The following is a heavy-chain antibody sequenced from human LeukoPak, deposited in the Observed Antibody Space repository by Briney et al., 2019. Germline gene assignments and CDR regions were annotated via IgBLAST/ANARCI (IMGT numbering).Heavy chain of an antibody. Sequence: PGRSLRLSCAASGFTFSSYGMHWVRQAPGKGLEWVAVISYDGSNKYYADSVKGRFTISRDNSKNTLYLQMNSLRAEDTAVYYCARDQHNGYCDSTSCYYYYGMDVWGQGTTVTVSS. CDR2: ISYDGSNK. CDR3: ARDQHNGYCDSTSCYYYYGMDV. J-gene: IGHJ6*02. CDR1: GFTFSSYG. D-gene: IGHD2-2*01. V-gene: IGHV3-30*03.